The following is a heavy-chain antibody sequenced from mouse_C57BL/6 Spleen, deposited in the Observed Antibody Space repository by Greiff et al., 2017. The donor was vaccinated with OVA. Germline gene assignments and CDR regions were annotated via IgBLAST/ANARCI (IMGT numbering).Heavy chain of an antibody. Sequence: VQLQQSGAELVRPGASVKLSCTASGFNIKDYYMHWVKQRPEQGLEWIGRIDPEDGDTEYAPKFQGKATMTADTSSNTAYLQLSSLTSEDTAVYYCTRKRLDYAMDYWGQGTSVTVSS. CDR2: IDPEDGDT. CDR1: GFNIKDYY. D-gene: IGHD3-2*02. V-gene: IGHV14-1*01. J-gene: IGHJ4*01. CDR3: TRKRLDYAMDY.